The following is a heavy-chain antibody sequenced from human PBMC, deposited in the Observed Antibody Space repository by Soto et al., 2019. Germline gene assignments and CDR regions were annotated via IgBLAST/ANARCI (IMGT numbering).Heavy chain of an antibody. V-gene: IGHV4-59*11. CDR3: ARTRRDTIFGVVIVGWFDP. CDR2: VYFNGRT. J-gene: IGHJ5*02. Sequence: VQLQESGPGLVRPSETLSLTCTVSGGSLSDHYWTWLRQSPGKGLEWIGDVYFNGRTNYNPSLGSRATLSIDTSNNQSPLIPGSVTAAETAVYYCARTRRDTIFGVVIVGWFDPWGQGARVIVSS. D-gene: IGHD3-3*01. CDR1: GGSLSDHY.